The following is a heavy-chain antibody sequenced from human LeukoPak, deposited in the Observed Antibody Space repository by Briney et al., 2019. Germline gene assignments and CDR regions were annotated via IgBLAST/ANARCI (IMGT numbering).Heavy chain of an antibody. Sequence: GGSLRLSCAASGFTFSSYDMHWVRQATGKGLGWVSAIGTAGDTYYPGSVKGRFTISRENAKNSLYLQMNSLRAGDTAVYYCARIRTTVVTPGIPSRWYFDLWGRGTLVTVSS. CDR1: GFTFSSYD. CDR2: IGTAGDT. V-gene: IGHV3-13*04. J-gene: IGHJ2*01. D-gene: IGHD4-23*01. CDR3: ARIRTTVVTPGIPSRWYFDL.